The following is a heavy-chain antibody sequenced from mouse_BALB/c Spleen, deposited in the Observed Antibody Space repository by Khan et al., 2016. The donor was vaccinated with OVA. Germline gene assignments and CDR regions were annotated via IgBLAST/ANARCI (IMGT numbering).Heavy chain of an antibody. CDR2: ISTYYGVA. Sequence: QVQLQQSGAELVRPGVSVKISCKGSGYTFTDYPMHWMKQSHSKSLEWIGVISTYYGVATYSQKFKGKATMTVDKSSSTAYMELARLTSEDSAIYYCARGGGGDKFAYWGQGTLVTVSA. V-gene: IGHV1S137*01. CDR1: GYTFTDYP. CDR3: ARGGGGDKFAY. J-gene: IGHJ3*01.